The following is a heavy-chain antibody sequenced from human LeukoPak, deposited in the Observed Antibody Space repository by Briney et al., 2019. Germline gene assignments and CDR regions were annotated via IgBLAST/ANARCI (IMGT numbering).Heavy chain of an antibody. CDR2: IYCDGSKT. Sequence: GESLKISFQASGYAFTDYWIGWVRPMPGKGLEWVAIIYCDGSKTIYSPSFQSQVTISVDKSTSTAYLQWSSLKTSDTAMYFCARRAALGMRYFDSWGQGALLVVSS. J-gene: IGHJ4*02. D-gene: IGHD7-27*01. CDR1: GYAFTDYW. V-gene: IGHV5-51*01. CDR3: ARRAALGMRYFDS.